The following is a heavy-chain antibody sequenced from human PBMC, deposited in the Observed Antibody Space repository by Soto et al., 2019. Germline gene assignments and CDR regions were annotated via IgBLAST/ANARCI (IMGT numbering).Heavy chain of an antibody. Sequence: SETLSLTCTVSGGSISSSSYYWGWIRQPPGKGLEWIGSIYYSGSTYYNPSLKSRVTISVDTSKNQFSLKLSSVTAADTAVYYCARPLYGDYLVWFAPWGQGTLVTVSS. D-gene: IGHD4-17*01. J-gene: IGHJ5*02. V-gene: IGHV4-39*01. CDR3: ARPLYGDYLVWFAP. CDR2: IYYSGST. CDR1: GGSISSSSYY.